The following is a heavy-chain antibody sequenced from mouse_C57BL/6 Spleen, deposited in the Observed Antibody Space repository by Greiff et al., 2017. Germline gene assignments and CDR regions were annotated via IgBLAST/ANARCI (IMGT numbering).Heavy chain of an antibody. V-gene: IGHV1-15*01. D-gene: IGHD1-1*01. CDR2: IDPETGGT. Sequence: QVQLQQSGAELVRPGASVTLSCKASGYTFTDYEMHWVKQTPVHGLEWIGAIDPETGGTAYNQKFKGKAILTADKSSSTAYMELRSLTSEDSAVYYCTRPPSTVVATDYAMDYWGQGTSVTVSS. CDR1: GYTFTDYE. J-gene: IGHJ4*01. CDR3: TRPPSTVVATDYAMDY.